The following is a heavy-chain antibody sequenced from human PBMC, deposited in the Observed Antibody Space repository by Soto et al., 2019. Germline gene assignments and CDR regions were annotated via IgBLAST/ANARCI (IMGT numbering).Heavy chain of an antibody. CDR3: AKDSSAAFDY. CDR2: ISHDGSNQ. J-gene: IGHJ4*02. V-gene: IGHV3-30*18. Sequence: QVQLVESGGGVVQPGGSLRLSCVASGFTLRTSGMHWVRQAPSKGLEWVAVISHDGSNQFYAESVKGRFTISRDNSKNMLYLQMHSLRADASAVYFCAKDSSAAFDYWGQGTVVTVSS. CDR1: GFTLRTSG. D-gene: IGHD6-25*01.